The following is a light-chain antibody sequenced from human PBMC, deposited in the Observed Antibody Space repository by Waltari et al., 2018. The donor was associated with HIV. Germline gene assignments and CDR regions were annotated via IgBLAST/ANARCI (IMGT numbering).Light chain of an antibody. V-gene: IGKV1-39*01. J-gene: IGKJ5*01. CDR1: QSISSY. CDR3: QQSDSTPIT. Sequence: DIQMTQSPSSLSASVGDRVTITCRASQSISSYLNWYQQKPGKAPKLLIYAASSLQSGVPSRFSGSGSGTDFTLTISSLQPEDCATYYCQQSDSTPITFGQGTRLEIK. CDR2: AAS.